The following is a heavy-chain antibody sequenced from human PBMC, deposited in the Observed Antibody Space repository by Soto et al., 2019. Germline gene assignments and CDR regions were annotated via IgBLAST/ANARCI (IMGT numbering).Heavy chain of an antibody. Sequence: QAQVVQSGAEVRKPGSSVKLSCKASEGTFNSYAIVWVRQAPGQGLEWMGGIIPYYNTLNYAQKFQDSVTITADDSTNSVYRELSSRRPDDTVAYFCARGASRWYPYFFDSWAQGTVVTVSS. CDR1: EGTFNSYA. CDR3: ARGASRWYPYFFDS. J-gene: IGHJ4*02. D-gene: IGHD6-13*01. V-gene: IGHV1-69*01. CDR2: IIPYYNTL.